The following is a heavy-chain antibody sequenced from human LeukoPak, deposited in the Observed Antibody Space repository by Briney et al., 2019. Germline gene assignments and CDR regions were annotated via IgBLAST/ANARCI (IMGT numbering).Heavy chain of an antibody. CDR2: INHSGST. D-gene: IGHD5-18*01. V-gene: IGHV4-34*01. CDR1: GGXXXGYY. Sequence: GGXXXGYYWSWIRQPPGKGLEWIGEINHSGSTNYNPSLKSRVTISVDTSKNQFSLKLSSVTAADTAVYYCARTEESGYSYRYFGYYYYMDVWGKGTTVTVSS. CDR3: ARTEESGYSYRYFGYYYYMDV. J-gene: IGHJ6*03.